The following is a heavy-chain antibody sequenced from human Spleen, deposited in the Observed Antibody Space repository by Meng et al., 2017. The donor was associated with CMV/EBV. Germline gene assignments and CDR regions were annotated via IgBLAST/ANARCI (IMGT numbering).Heavy chain of an antibody. CDR2: ISHDGSNK. V-gene: IGHV3-30-3*01. CDR1: GFTFSSYA. D-gene: IGHD3-22*01. J-gene: IGHJ4*02. Sequence: GESLKISCAASGFTFSSYAMHWVRQAPGKRLEWVALISHDGSNKYYADSVKGRFTISRDDSKNTLYLEMNSLRAEDTAVYYCARCVRYYDSTAGGDYWGQGTLVTVSS. CDR3: ARCVRYYDSTAGGDY.